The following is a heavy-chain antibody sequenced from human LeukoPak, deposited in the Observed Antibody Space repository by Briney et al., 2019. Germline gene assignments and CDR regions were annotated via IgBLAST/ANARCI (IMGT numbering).Heavy chain of an antibody. CDR1: GFTFSSYA. J-gene: IGHJ2*01. CDR2: ISGSGGST. D-gene: IGHD6-19*01. CDR3: AKAARSSVAGLFFDL. Sequence: PGGSLRLSCAASGFTFSSYAMSWVRQAPGKGLEWVSVISGSGGSTYYADSVKGRFTISRDNSKNTLYLQVNNLRAEDTAVYYCAKAARSSVAGLFFDLWGRGTLVTVSS. V-gene: IGHV3-23*01.